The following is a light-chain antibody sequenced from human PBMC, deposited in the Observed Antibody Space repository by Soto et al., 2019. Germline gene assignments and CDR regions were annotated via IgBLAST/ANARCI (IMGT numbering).Light chain of an antibody. J-gene: IGKJ2*01. CDR1: QYISTF. CDR3: QQYDTLSYN. CDR2: DAS. V-gene: IGKV1-33*01. Sequence: DIQMTQSPSSLCASVGDRVTITCQASQYISTFLNWYHHRPGKAPKLLIYDASNLQSGVPSRFSASGAGTDFTFTISSLQPEDVGTYYCQQYDTLSYNFGQGTKLEI.